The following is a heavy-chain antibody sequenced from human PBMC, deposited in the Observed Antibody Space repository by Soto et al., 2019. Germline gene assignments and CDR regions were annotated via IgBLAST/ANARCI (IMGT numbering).Heavy chain of an antibody. Sequence: VQLVESGGGVVQPGRSLRLSCAASGFTFSDYAMHWVRQAPGKGLEWVAVVSHDGRNTHYADSVKGRFTISRDSSKTTVSLETTSLRAEDTAVYYCAKGGRQWLVTSGFNYWGQGALVTVSS. V-gene: IGHV3-30*18. CDR2: VSHDGRNT. D-gene: IGHD6-19*01. CDR1: GFTFSDYA. J-gene: IGHJ4*02. CDR3: AKGGRQWLVTSGFNY.